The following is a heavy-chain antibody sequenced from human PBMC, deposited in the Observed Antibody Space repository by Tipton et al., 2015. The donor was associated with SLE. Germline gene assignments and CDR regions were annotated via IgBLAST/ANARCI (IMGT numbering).Heavy chain of an antibody. J-gene: IGHJ5*02. Sequence: TLSLTCTVSGDSISRHFWSWIRQPPGKGLEWIGCIYHKGDAAYNTSLKSRVTMSVGTSKKQVSLKLTSVTAADTAVYYCARDEEMSSREDRFDPWGPGKLVTVSS. V-gene: IGHV4-59*11. D-gene: IGHD5-24*01. CDR1: GDSISRHF. CDR3: ARDEEMSSREDRFDP. CDR2: IYHKGDA.